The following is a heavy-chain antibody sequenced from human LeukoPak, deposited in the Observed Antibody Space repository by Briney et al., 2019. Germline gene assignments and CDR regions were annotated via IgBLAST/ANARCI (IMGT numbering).Heavy chain of an antibody. CDR2: ISYDGSNK. CDR3: AKDFTIFGEPYGMDV. V-gene: IGHV3-30*18. J-gene: IGHJ6*02. CDR1: GFTFSSYG. Sequence: GRSLRLSCAASGFTFSSYGMQWVRQAPGKGLEWVAVISYDGSNKYYADSVKGRFTISRDNSKNTLYLQMNSLRAEDTAVYYCAKDFTIFGEPYGMDVWGQGTTVTVSS. D-gene: IGHD3-3*01.